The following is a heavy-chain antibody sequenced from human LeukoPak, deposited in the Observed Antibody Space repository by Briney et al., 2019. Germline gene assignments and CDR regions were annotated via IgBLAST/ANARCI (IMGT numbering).Heavy chain of an antibody. CDR2: ISWNSGSI. J-gene: IGHJ4*02. CDR1: GFTFDDYA. Sequence: PGGSLRLSCAASGFTFDDYAMHWVRQAPGKGLEWVSGISWNSGSIGYADSVKGRFTISRDNSKNTLYLQLNSLRTEDTAVYYCARDYYNNYDVGFWGQGTLVTVSS. V-gene: IGHV3-9*01. D-gene: IGHD4-11*01. CDR3: ARDYYNNYDVGF.